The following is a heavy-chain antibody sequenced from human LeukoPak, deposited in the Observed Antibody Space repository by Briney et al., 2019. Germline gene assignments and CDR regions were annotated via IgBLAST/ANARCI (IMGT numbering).Heavy chain of an antibody. Sequence: GGSLRLSCAASGFTFSNFAMSWLRQAPGKGLEWVSSITGSGGTTYYGETVTGRVTISRDIPKNTMYLQMHSLRVEDTAIYYCAKGGYYYESSGYIKGAFDIWGRGTMVTVSS. D-gene: IGHD3-22*01. V-gene: IGHV3-23*01. J-gene: IGHJ3*02. CDR2: ITGSGGTT. CDR1: GFTFSNFA. CDR3: AKGGYYYESSGYIKGAFDI.